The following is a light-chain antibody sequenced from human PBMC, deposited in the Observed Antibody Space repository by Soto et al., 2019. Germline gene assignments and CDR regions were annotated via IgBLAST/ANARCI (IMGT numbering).Light chain of an antibody. CDR2: GAS. J-gene: IGKJ1*01. CDR1: QSVGSN. Sequence: IMVKNSPATLSVTPGERATLSCRASQSVGSNLAWYQQRPGQAPRLLIYGASTRATGIPARFSGSGSGTDFSLTISRLEPEDFAVYYCQQYGISPWTFGQGGNVDIK. V-gene: IGKV3-15*01. CDR3: QQYGISPWT.